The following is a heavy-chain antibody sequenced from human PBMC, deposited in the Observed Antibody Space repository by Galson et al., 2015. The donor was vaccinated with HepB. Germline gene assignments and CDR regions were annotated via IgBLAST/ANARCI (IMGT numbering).Heavy chain of an antibody. CDR2: FDPEESDT. V-gene: IGHV1-24*01. CDR3: ATAVRPGSYAYGSGPKGLGP. D-gene: IGHD3-10*01. J-gene: IGHJ5*02. CDR1: GFTLTELS. Sequence: SVKVSCKVSGFTLTELSMHWVRQAPGLGLEWMGGFDPEESDTVYAQKFQGRVSMTEDTSTDTAYMELSSLRSEDTAVYYCATAVRPGSYAYGSGPKGLGPWGQGTLVTVSS.